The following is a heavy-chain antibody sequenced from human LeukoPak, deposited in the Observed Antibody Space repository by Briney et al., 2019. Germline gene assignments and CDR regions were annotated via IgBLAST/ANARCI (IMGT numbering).Heavy chain of an antibody. CDR3: ARDRCSSTSCYNDY. CDR2: IYIIGDT. CDR1: VGSTRSFY. Sequence: SGTLSLTRTLSVGSTRSFYWSWIPAPAGRGLERIWRIYIIGDTNYTPSLQSRVTMSVDTTKNQFSLKMSSVTAAATAVYYCARDRCSSTSCYNDYCGQGTLVTVSS. J-gene: IGHJ4*02. D-gene: IGHD2-2*02. V-gene: IGHV4-4*07.